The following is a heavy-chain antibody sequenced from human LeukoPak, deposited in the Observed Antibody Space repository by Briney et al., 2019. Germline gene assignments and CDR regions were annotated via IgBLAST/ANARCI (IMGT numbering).Heavy chain of an antibody. J-gene: IGHJ4*02. CDR2: IIPIFGTA. CDR1: GGTFSSYA. V-gene: IGHV1-69*05. Sequence: SVKVSCKASGGTFSSYAISWVRQAPGQGLEWMGGIIPIFGTANYAQKFQGRVTITTDESTSTTYMELSSLRSEDTAVYYCASSGRYGGKPFDYWGQGTLVTVSS. CDR3: ASSGRYGGKPFDY. D-gene: IGHD4-23*01.